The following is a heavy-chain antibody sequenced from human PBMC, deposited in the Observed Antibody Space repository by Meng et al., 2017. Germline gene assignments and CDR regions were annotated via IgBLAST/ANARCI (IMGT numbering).Heavy chain of an antibody. J-gene: IGHJ4*02. CDR2: IYSGGST. V-gene: IGHV3-53*02. Sequence: EVQTGGTGGGLIRPGGSLSLSCTASGFSVTTSYMSWVRQAPGKGLEWVSVIYSGGSTYYADSVKGRFSISRDNSKNTLYLQMNSLRAEDTAVYFCARDSSSGWYHNYWGQGTLVTVSS. CDR1: GFSVTTSY. CDR3: ARDSSSGWYHNY. D-gene: IGHD6-19*01.